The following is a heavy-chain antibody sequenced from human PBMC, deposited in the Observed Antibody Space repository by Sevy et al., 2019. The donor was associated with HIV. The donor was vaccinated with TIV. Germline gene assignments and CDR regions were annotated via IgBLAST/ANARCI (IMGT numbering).Heavy chain of an antibody. CDR3: ARDRRDYVWGSYRYTLSSFDAFDI. Sequence: SQTLSLTCAISGDSVSSNSAAWNWIRQSPSRGLEWLGRTYYRSKWYNDYAVSVKSRITINPDTSKNQFSLQLNSVTPADTAVYYCARDRRDYVWGSYRYTLSSFDAFDIRGQGTMVTVSS. D-gene: IGHD3-16*02. CDR2: TYYRSKWYN. CDR1: GDSVSSNSAA. V-gene: IGHV6-1*01. J-gene: IGHJ3*02.